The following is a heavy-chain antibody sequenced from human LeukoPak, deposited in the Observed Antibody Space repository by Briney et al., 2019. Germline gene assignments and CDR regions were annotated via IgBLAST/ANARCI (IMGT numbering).Heavy chain of an antibody. Sequence: SVKVSCKASGYTFTGYYMHWVRQAPGQGLEWMGRIIPILGIANYAQKFQGRVTITADKSTSTAYMELSSLRSEDTAVYYCARELKLLPDYWGQGTLVTVSS. CDR1: GYTFTGYY. J-gene: IGHJ4*02. CDR2: IIPILGIA. D-gene: IGHD2-15*01. CDR3: ARELKLLPDY. V-gene: IGHV1-69*04.